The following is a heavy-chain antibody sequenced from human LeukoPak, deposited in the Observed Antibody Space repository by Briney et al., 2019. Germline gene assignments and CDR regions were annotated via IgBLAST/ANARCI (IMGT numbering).Heavy chain of an antibody. D-gene: IGHD2-2*01. J-gene: IGHJ5*02. Sequence: PSETLSLTCTVSGGSISSGDYYWSWIRQPPGKGLEWTGYIYYSGSTHYNPSLKSRVTISVDTSKDQFSLKLSSVTAADTAVYYCARAQDIVVVPAAANWFDPWGQGTLVTVSS. V-gene: IGHV4-61*08. CDR2: IYYSGST. CDR3: ARAQDIVVVPAAANWFDP. CDR1: GGSISSGDYY.